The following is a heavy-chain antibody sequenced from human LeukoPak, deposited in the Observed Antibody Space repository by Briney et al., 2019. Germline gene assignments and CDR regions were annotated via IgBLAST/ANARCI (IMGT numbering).Heavy chain of an antibody. D-gene: IGHD1-26*01. CDR1: GYIFTGYY. CDR2: INPNNGDT. CDR3: ARNGQLLSGGNWFDP. J-gene: IGHJ5*02. Sequence: GASVKVSCKASGYIFTGYYMHWVRQAPGQGPEWMGWINPNNGDTKYAQKFQGRVGMTRDTSITTAYMELSRLRSDDTALYYCARNGQLLSGGNWFDPWGQGALVTVSS. V-gene: IGHV1-2*02.